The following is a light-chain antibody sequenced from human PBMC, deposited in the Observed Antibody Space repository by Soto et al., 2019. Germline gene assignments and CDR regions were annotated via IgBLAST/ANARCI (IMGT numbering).Light chain of an antibody. J-gene: IGKJ3*01. Sequence: EIVLTQSPGTLSLSPGERATLSCRASQSIRSRNLAWYQQKPGQAPRLLIYGASSRATGIPDRVSGSGSGSDFTLPINRLEPEDSAVYYCQQYGSSVPVTFGPGTKVNIK. V-gene: IGKV3-20*01. CDR2: GAS. CDR3: QQYGSSVPVT. CDR1: QSIRSRN.